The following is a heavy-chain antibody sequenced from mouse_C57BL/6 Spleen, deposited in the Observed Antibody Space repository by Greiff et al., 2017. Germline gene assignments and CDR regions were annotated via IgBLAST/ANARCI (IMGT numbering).Heavy chain of an antibody. Sequence: QVQLQQSGAELVRPGASVKLSCKASGYTFTDYYINWVKQRPGQGLEWIARIYPGSGNTYYNEKFKGKATLTAEKSSSTAYMQLSSLTSEDSAVYFCARGYYGSSPDWYFDVWGTGTTVTVSS. CDR1: GYTFTDYY. V-gene: IGHV1-76*01. J-gene: IGHJ1*03. CDR2: IYPGSGNT. CDR3: ARGYYGSSPDWYFDV. D-gene: IGHD1-1*01.